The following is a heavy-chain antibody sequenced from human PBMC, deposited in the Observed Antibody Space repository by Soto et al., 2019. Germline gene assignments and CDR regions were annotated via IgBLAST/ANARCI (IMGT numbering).Heavy chain of an antibody. J-gene: IGHJ4*02. Sequence: PSETLSLTCTVSGGSISSSSYYWGWIHQPPGKGLEWIGSIYYSGSTYYNPSLKSRVTISVDTSKNQFSLKLSSVTAADTAVYYCARYSSSEGWLDYWGQGTLVTVSS. CDR3: ARYSSSEGWLDY. CDR1: GGSISSSSYY. D-gene: IGHD6-6*01. CDR2: IYYSGST. V-gene: IGHV4-39*01.